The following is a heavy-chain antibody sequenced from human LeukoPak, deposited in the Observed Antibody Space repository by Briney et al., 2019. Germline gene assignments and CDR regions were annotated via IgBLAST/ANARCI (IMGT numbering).Heavy chain of an antibody. D-gene: IGHD4-17*01. CDR2: INPNSGGT. CDR1: GYTFTAYY. CDR3: ASGDYGDPPLNY. V-gene: IGHV1-2*02. Sequence: GSSVKVSCKASGYTFTAYYMHWVRQAPGQGLPWMGWINPNSGGTNYAQNFQGRVTMTRDTSISTAYMELSRLRSDDTAVYYCASGDYGDPPLNYWGQGTLVTVSS. J-gene: IGHJ4*02.